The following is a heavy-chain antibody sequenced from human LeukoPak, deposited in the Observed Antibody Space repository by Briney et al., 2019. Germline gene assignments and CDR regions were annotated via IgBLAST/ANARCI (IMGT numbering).Heavy chain of an antibody. Sequence: PGGSLRLSCAASGFTFSGSAMHWVRQASGKGLEWVGRIRSKANSYATAYAASVKGRFTISRDDSKNTAYLQMNSLKTEDTAVYYCTRLGNYYGSGSVVDYWGQGTLVTVSS. V-gene: IGHV3-73*01. CDR1: GFTFSGSA. CDR2: IRSKANSYAT. D-gene: IGHD3-10*01. J-gene: IGHJ4*02. CDR3: TRLGNYYGSGSVVDY.